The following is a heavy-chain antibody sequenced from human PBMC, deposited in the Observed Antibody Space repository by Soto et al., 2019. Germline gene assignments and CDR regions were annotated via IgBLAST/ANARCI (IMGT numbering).Heavy chain of an antibody. CDR1: GFTFSSHA. CDR3: AKGGCSGGNCSPNWFDP. CDR2: LSGSGINT. D-gene: IGHD2-15*01. Sequence: EVQLLESGGGLEQPGGSLRLSCAASGFTFSSHAMTWVRQAPGKGLQSAPSLSGSGINTYYADSVKGRFSISRDNSKNTLYLQMNSLRAEDTAVYYCAKGGCSGGNCSPNWFDPWGQGTLFTVSS. J-gene: IGHJ5*02. V-gene: IGHV3-23*01.